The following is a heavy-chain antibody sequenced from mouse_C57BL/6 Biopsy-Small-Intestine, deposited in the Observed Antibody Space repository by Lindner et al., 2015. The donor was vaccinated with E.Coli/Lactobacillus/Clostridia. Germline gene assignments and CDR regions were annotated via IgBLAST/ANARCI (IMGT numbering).Heavy chain of an antibody. J-gene: IGHJ2*01. D-gene: IGHD2-1*01. Sequence: VQLQESGPGLAKPSQTLSLTCSVTGYSIASDYWNWIRKIPGNKLEYMGYISYSGSTYYNPSLKSRISITRDTSKNQYYLQLNSVTTEDTATYYCARSLYGNFDYWGQGTTLTVSS. CDR2: ISYSGST. CDR1: GYSIASDY. V-gene: IGHV3-8*01. CDR3: ARSLYGNFDY.